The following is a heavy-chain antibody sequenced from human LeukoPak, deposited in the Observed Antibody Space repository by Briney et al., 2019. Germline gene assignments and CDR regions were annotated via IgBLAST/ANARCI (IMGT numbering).Heavy chain of an antibody. Sequence: GGSLRLSCAASGFTFSSYGMHWVRQAPGKGLEWVAVISYGGSNKYYADSVKGRFTISRDNSKNTLYLQMNSLRAEDTAVYYCAFLGYYDSSGQAIFDYWGQGTLVTVSS. V-gene: IGHV3-30*03. CDR3: AFLGYYDSSGQAIFDY. CDR1: GFTFSSYG. D-gene: IGHD3-22*01. CDR2: ISYGGSNK. J-gene: IGHJ4*02.